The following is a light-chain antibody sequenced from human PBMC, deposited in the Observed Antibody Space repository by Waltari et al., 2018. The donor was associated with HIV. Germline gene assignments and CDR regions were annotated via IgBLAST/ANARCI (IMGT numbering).Light chain of an antibody. V-gene: IGKV1-39*01. CDR1: QSIDTY. CDR3: QQSYSSLST. Sequence: DIQMTQSPSTLSASLRDRVTITCRASQSIDTYLNWYQQRPGEAPRLLIYAASNLQSGVPSRFSGRGSGTEFTLTISSLQPEDFATYFCQQSYSSLSTFGQGTKL. CDR2: AAS. J-gene: IGKJ2*01.